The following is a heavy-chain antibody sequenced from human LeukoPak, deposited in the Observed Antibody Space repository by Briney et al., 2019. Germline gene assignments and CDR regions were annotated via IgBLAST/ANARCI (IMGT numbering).Heavy chain of an antibody. Sequence: GGSLRLSCAASGFTFSSYGMHWVRQAPGKGLEWVAVISYDGSNKYYADSVKGRFTISRDNSKNRLYLQMNSLRAEDTAVYYCAKRPRGNYLDPFDYWGQGTLVTVSS. CDR3: AKRPRGNYLDPFDY. J-gene: IGHJ4*02. CDR1: GFTFSSYG. V-gene: IGHV3-30*18. CDR2: ISYDGSNK. D-gene: IGHD3-10*01.